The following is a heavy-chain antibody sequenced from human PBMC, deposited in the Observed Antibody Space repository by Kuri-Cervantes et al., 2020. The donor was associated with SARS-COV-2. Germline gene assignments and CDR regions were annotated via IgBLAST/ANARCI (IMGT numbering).Heavy chain of an antibody. Sequence: GGSLRLSCAASGFTFSSYSMNWVRQAPGKGLEWVSSISSSSSYIYYADSVKGRFIISRDNAKNTLYLQMNSLRAEDTAVYYCARDRYNWNIDYWGQGTLVTVSS. CDR3: ARDRYNWNIDY. CDR1: GFTFSSYS. J-gene: IGHJ4*02. V-gene: IGHV3-21*01. D-gene: IGHD1-20*01. CDR2: ISSSSSYI.